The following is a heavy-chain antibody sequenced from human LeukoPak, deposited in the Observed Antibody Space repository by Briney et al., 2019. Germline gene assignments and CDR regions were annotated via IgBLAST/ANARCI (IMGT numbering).Heavy chain of an antibody. D-gene: IGHD1-26*01. CDR3: ARETLFSGSYFDY. CDR1: GFTFSSYA. Sequence: GGSLRLSCAASGFTFSSYAMHWVRQAPGKGLEWVAVISYDGSNKYYADSVKGRFTISRDNSKNTLYLQMNSLRAEDTAVYYCARETLFSGSYFDYWGQGTLVTVSS. CDR2: ISYDGSNK. V-gene: IGHV3-30-3*01. J-gene: IGHJ4*02.